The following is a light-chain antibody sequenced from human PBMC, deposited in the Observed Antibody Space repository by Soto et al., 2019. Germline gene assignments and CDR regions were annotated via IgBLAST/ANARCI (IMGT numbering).Light chain of an antibody. V-gene: IGLV2-14*01. CDR3: SSYRDSSWV. CDR2: EVS. J-gene: IGLJ3*02. Sequence: QSVLTQPASVSGSPGQSITISCTGTNNDVGGYNYVSWYQQYPGKAPKLMISEVSNRPSGVSHRFSGSKSGNTASLTISGLQPEDEADYYCSSYRDSSWVFGGGTKVTVL. CDR1: NNDVGGYNY.